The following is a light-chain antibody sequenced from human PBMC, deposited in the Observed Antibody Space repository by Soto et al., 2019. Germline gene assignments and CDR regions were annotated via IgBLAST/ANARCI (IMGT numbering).Light chain of an antibody. CDR1: SSNIGAGYD. Sequence: QLVLTQPPSVSGAPGQRVTISCTGRSSNIGAGYDVHWYQQLPGRAPKLLIYGNTNRPSGVPDRFSGSKSGTSASLAITGLQAEDEADYYCLSFDSSLSVVFGGGTQLTVL. CDR2: GNT. J-gene: IGLJ2*01. CDR3: LSFDSSLSVV. V-gene: IGLV1-40*01.